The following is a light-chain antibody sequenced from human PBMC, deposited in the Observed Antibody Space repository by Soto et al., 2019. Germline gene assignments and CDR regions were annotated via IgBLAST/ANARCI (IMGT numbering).Light chain of an antibody. CDR2: EVS. J-gene: IGLJ3*02. CDR3: SSYTSSSTLV. Sequence: QSALTQPASVSGSPGQSITISCTGTSSDVGGYNYVSWYQQHPGKAPKLVIYEVSNRPSGVSNRFSGSKSGNTASLTISGLQAEDEADYSCSSYTSSSTLVFGGGTKLTVL. V-gene: IGLV2-14*01. CDR1: SSDVGGYNY.